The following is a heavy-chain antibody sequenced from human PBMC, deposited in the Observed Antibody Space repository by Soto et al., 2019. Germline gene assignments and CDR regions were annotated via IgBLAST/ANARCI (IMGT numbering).Heavy chain of an antibody. CDR1: GFTFDDYA. V-gene: IGHV3-9*01. CDR3: AKEQYYYDSSGPLQH. D-gene: IGHD3-22*01. Sequence: PGGSLRLSCAASGFTFDDYAMHWVRQAPGKGLEWVSGISWNSGSIGYADSVKGRFTISRDNAKNSLYLQMNSLRAEDTALYYCAKEQYYYDSSGPLQHWGQGTLVTVSS. CDR2: ISWNSGSI. J-gene: IGHJ1*01.